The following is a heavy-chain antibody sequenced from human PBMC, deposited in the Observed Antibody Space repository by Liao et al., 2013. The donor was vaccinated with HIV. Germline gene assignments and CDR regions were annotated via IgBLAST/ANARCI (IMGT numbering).Heavy chain of an antibody. D-gene: IGHD6-6*01. CDR3: ARDTVLATHDY. V-gene: IGHV4-61*02. J-gene: IGHJ4*02. Sequence: QVQLQESGPGLVKPSQTLSLTCTVSGGSISSGRYYWSWIRQPAGKGLEWIGRIYTNGSTNYNPSLKSRVTISVDTSKNQFSLKLRSVTAADTAVYYCARDTVLATHDYWGQGTLVTVSS. CDR2: IYTNGST. CDR1: GGSISSGRYY.